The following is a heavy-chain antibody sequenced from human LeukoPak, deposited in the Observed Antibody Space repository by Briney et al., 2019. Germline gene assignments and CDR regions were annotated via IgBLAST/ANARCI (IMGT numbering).Heavy chain of an antibody. CDR1: GGSISSSSYY. CDR3: ARSNWDSNVGIDY. J-gene: IGHJ4*02. CDR2: MYYSGIT. V-gene: IGHV4-39*01. Sequence: PSETLSLTCTVSGGSISSSSYYWGWIRQPPGKGLEWIGTMYYSGITYYNPSLKSRVTTSVDTSKNQFTLKVSSVTAADTAVYYCARSNWDSNVGIDYWGQEILVIVSS. D-gene: IGHD1-7*01.